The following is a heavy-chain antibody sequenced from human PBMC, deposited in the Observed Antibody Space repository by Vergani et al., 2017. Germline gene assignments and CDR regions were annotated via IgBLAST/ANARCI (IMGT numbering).Heavy chain of an antibody. D-gene: IGHD2-21*02. Sequence: VQLLESGGGLVQPGGSLRLSCAASGFTFSSYGMHWVRQAPGKGLEWVAVISYDGSNKYYADSVKGRFTISRDNSKNTLYLQMNSLRAEDTAVYYCAKASQVVVVTGDAFDIWGQGTMVTVSS. CDR3: AKASQVVVVTGDAFDI. J-gene: IGHJ3*02. CDR2: ISYDGSNK. CDR1: GFTFSSYG. V-gene: IGHV3-30*18.